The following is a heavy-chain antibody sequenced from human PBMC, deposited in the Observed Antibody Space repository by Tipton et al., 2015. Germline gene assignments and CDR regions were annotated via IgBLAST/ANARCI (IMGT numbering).Heavy chain of an antibody. CDR1: GASISSPNSF. V-gene: IGHV4-39*01. J-gene: IGHJ5*02. D-gene: IGHD6-13*01. CDR2: ILHRGTT. Sequence: TLSLTCTVSGASISSPNSFWGWIRQSPGKGLEWIGSILHRGTTYYNPSLRSRVSLSIDTSSNQFSLSLTSVTAADTALYYCARHVFIQGSWYQWFDPWCQGALVTVS. CDR3: ARHVFIQGSWYQWFDP.